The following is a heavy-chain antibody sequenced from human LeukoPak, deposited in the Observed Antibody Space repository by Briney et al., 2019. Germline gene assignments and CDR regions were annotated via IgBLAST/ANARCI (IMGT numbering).Heavy chain of an antibody. CDR3: AKGLL. CDR2: ISSSSSYI. V-gene: IGHV3-21*01. J-gene: IGHJ4*02. CDR1: GFSFNDYW. Sequence: GGSLRLSCAASGFSFNDYWMHWVRQAPGKGLEWVSSISSSSSYIYYADSVKGRFTISRDNAKNSLYLQMNSPRAEDTAVYYCAKGLLGGQGTLVTVSS.